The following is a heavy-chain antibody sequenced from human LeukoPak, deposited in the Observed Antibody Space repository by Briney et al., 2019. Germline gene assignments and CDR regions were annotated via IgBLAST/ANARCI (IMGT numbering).Heavy chain of an antibody. CDR1: GGSISSYY. CDR2: IYYSGST. Sequence: PSETLSLTCTVSGGSISSYYRSWIRQPPGKGLEWIGYIYYSGSTNYNPSLKSRVTISVDTSKNQFSLKLSSVTAADTAVYYCARGSDYYGSGTPLWSAFDIWGQGTMVTVSS. J-gene: IGHJ3*02. CDR3: ARGSDYYGSGTPLWSAFDI. V-gene: IGHV4-59*08. D-gene: IGHD3-10*01.